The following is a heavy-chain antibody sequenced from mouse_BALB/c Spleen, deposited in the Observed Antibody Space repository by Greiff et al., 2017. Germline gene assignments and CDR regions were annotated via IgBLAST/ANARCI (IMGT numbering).Heavy chain of an antibody. Sequence: QVHVKQSGAELVKPGASVKLSCKASGYTFTSYWMHWVKQRPGQGLEWIGEINPSNGRTNYNEKFKSKATLTVDKSSSTAYMQLSSLTSEDSAVYYCAGLLPAAMDYWGQGTSVTVSS. CDR3: AGLLPAAMDY. D-gene: IGHD2-10*01. CDR2: INPSNGRT. V-gene: IGHV1S81*02. J-gene: IGHJ4*01. CDR1: GYTFTSYW.